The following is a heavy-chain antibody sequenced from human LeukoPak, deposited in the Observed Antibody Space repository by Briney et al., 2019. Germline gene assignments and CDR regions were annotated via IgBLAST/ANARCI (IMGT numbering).Heavy chain of an antibody. Sequence: ASVQVSCQASGGTFSSYAISWVRQAPGQGLEWMGGIIPIFGTANYAQKFQGRVTITADESTSTAHMELSSLRSEDTAVYYCWGGGWKKPFDYWGQGTLVTVSS. V-gene: IGHV1-69*01. D-gene: IGHD2-21*01. CDR2: IIPIFGTA. J-gene: IGHJ4*02. CDR1: GGTFSSYA. CDR3: WGGGWKKPFDY.